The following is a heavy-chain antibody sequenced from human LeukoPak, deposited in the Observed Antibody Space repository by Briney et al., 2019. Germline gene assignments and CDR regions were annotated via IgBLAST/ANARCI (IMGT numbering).Heavy chain of an antibody. CDR3: ARDDFWSGYRLDY. D-gene: IGHD3-3*01. CDR1: GGSFSGYY. J-gene: IGHJ4*02. CDR2: INHSGST. V-gene: IGHV4-34*01. Sequence: SETLSLTCAVYGGSFSGYYWSWIRQPPGKGLEWIGEINHSGSTNYNPSLKSRVTISVDTSKNQFSLKLSSVTAADTAVYYCARDDFWSGYRLDYWGQETLVTVSS.